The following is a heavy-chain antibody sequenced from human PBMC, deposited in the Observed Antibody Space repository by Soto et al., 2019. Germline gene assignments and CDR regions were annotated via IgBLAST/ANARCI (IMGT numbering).Heavy chain of an antibody. CDR2: VYHVGTT. V-gene: IGHV4-59*08. Sequence: PSQTLSLTCTVSDDSIRDYYWSCIRQPPGKGLEWIGYVYHVGTTGYNPSLKGRVSISVDTSENTFSLNLSSMTAADTAVYFCARHVPGYYYYYMDVWGKGTPVTVSS. CDR1: DDSIRDYY. J-gene: IGHJ6*03. CDR3: ARHVPGYYYYYMDV. D-gene: IGHD6-6*01.